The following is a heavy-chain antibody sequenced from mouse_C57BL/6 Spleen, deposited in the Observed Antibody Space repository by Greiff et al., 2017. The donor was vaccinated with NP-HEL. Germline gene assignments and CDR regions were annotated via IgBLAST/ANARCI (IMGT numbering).Heavy chain of an antibody. CDR3: ARSDDYDPAFDY. CDR2: IDPSDSYT. CDR1: GYTFTSYW. J-gene: IGHJ2*01. V-gene: IGHV1-50*01. Sequence: QVQLQQPGAELVKPGASVKLSCKASGYTFTSYWMQWVKQRPGQGLEWIGEIDPSDSYTNYNQKFKGKATLTVDTSSSTAYMQRSSLTSEDAAVYYCARSDDYDPAFDYWGQGTTLTVSS. D-gene: IGHD2-4*01.